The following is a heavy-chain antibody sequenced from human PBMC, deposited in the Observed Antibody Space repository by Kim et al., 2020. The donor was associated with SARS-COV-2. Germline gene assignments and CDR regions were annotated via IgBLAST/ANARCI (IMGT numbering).Heavy chain of an antibody. J-gene: IGHJ4*02. Sequence: SETPSLTCAVSGGSISSSNWWSWVRQPPGKGLEWIGEIYHSGSTNYNPSLKSRVTISVDKSKNQFSLKLSSVTAADTAVYYCARDYYDYVWGSYRQYYFDYWGQGTLVTVSS. CDR1: GGSISSSNW. CDR2: IYHSGST. CDR3: ARDYYDYVWGSYRQYYFDY. V-gene: IGHV4-4*02. D-gene: IGHD3-16*02.